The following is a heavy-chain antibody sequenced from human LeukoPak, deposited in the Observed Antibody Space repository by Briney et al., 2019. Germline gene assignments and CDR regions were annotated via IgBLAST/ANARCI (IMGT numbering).Heavy chain of an antibody. D-gene: IGHD3-9*01. Sequence: GGSLRLSCAASGFTFSSYWMHWVRQAPGKGLVWVSRINSDGSSTSYADSLKGRFTISRDNAKNTLYLKMNSLRAEDTAVYYCERGAVLRYFDPYGMDVWGKGTTVTVSS. CDR1: GFTFSSYW. V-gene: IGHV3-74*01. CDR2: INSDGSST. J-gene: IGHJ6*04. CDR3: ERGAVLRYFDPYGMDV.